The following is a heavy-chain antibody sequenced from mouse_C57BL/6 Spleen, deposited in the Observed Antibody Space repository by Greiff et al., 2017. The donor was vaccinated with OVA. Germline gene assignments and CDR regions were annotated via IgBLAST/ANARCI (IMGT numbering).Heavy chain of an antibody. J-gene: IGHJ4*01. Sequence: EVQLQQSGPELVKPGASVKISCKASGYSFTGYYMNWVKQSPEKSLEWIGEINPSTGGTTYNQKFKAKATLTVDKSSSTAYMQLKSLTSEDSAVYYCARDDSYAMDYWGQGTSVTVSS. CDR2: INPSTGGT. CDR3: ARDDSYAMDY. CDR1: GYSFTGYY. V-gene: IGHV1-42*01.